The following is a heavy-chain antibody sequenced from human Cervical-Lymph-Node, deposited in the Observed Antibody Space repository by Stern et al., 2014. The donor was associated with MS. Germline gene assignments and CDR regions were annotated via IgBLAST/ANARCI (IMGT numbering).Heavy chain of an antibody. J-gene: IGHJ4*02. CDR1: GYTFNSSS. CDR3: AKWQRYFDY. V-gene: IGHV1-46*02. D-gene: IGHD2-8*01. Sequence: VQLVESGPEVKKTGASVKLSCKAPGYTFNSSSMHWVGQDPGQGLEWMGIINPSGDSTTYAPKFQGRVTMTKDTSSSTVYMELNSLVSEYTAVYYCAKWQRYFDYWGQGTLVTVSS. CDR2: INPSGDST.